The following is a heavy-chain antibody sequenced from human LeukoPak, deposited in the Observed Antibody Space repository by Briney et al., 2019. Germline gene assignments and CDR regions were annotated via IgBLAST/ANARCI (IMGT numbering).Heavy chain of an antibody. J-gene: IGHJ6*02. V-gene: IGHV1-2*02. CDR1: GYNFISYG. CDR3: ARLEYVLDGMDV. CDR2: INPNSGGT. D-gene: IGHD2/OR15-2a*01. Sequence: ASVKVSCKASGYNFISYGISWVRQAPGQGLEWMGWINPNSGGTNYAQKFQGRVTMTRDTSISTAYMELSRLRSDDTAVYYCARLEYVLDGMDVWGQGTTVTVSS.